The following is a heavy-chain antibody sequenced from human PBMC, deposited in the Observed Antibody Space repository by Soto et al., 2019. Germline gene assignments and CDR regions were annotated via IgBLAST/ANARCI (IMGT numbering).Heavy chain of an antibody. J-gene: IGHJ4*02. Sequence: NPSETLSLTCTVSGGSISSGGYYWSWIRQHPGKGLEWIGYIYYSGSTYYNPSLKSRVTISVDTSKNQFSLKLSSVTAADTAVYYCARDDWAAAGTLDYWGQGTLVTVSS. D-gene: IGHD6-13*01. V-gene: IGHV4-31*03. CDR2: IYYSGST. CDR3: ARDDWAAAGTLDY. CDR1: GGSISSGGYY.